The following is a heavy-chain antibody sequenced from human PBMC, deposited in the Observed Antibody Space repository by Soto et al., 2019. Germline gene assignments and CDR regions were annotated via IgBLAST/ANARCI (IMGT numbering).Heavy chain of an antibody. Sequence: SETLSLTCTVSGGSISSYYWSWIRQPPGKGLEWIGYIYYSGSTNYNPSLKSRVTISVDTSKNQFSLKLSSVTAADTAVYYCARGGAAAVYYYYYYIDVWGKGTTVTVSS. D-gene: IGHD6-13*01. J-gene: IGHJ6*03. CDR2: IYYSGST. V-gene: IGHV4-59*01. CDR1: GGSISSYY. CDR3: ARGGAAAVYYYYYYIDV.